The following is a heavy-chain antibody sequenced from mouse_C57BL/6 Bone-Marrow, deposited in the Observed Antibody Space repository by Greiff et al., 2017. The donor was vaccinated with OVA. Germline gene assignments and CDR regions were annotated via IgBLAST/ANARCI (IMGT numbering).Heavy chain of an antibody. CDR3: ARGSNYAWYFDV. CDR1: GYTFTSYW. D-gene: IGHD2-5*01. CDR2: IDPGSGST. J-gene: IGHJ1*03. V-gene: IGHV1-55*01. Sequence: QVQLQQPGAELVKPGASVKMSCKASGYTFTSYWITWVKQRPGQGLEWIGDIDPGSGSTNYNEKFKSKATLPVDTSSSPAYMQLSSLTSEDSAVYYCARGSNYAWYFDVWGTGTTVTVSS.